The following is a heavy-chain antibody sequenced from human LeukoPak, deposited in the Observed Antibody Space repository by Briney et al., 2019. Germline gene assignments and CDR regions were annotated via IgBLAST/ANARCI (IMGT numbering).Heavy chain of an antibody. D-gene: IGHD1-26*01. Sequence: GGSLRLSCAASGFTFSSYGMHWVRQAPGKGLEWVAFIGYDGRNQYYVDSLEGRITISRDNSKNTLYLQMNSLRAEDTAVYYCAKDKAPYSGTKVDHRGQGTLVTVSS. CDR1: GFTFSSYG. CDR3: AKDKAPYSGTKVDH. CDR2: IGYDGRNQ. J-gene: IGHJ5*02. V-gene: IGHV3-30*02.